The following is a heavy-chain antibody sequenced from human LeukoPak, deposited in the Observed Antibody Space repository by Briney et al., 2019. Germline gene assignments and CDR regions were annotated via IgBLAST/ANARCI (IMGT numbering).Heavy chain of an antibody. CDR3: ARVVATISRWFDP. J-gene: IGHJ5*02. D-gene: IGHD5-12*01. Sequence: GASVKVSCKVSGYTLTELSMHWVRQAPGKGLEWMGGIIPIFGTANYAQKFQGRVTITADESTSTAYMELSSLRSEDTAVYYCARVVATISRWFDPWGQGTLVTVSS. CDR2: IIPIFGTA. V-gene: IGHV1-69*13. CDR1: GYTLTELS.